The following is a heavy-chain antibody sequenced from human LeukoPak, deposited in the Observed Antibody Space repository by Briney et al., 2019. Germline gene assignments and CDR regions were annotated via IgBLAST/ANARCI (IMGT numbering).Heavy chain of an antibody. CDR3: AKERSDIVVVTAHNWYFDL. CDR2: ISGSGGST. Sequence: GGSLRLSCAASGFTFSSYAMSWVRQAPGKGLEWVSAISGSGGSTYYADSVKGRFTISRDNSKNTLYLQMNSLRAEDTAVYYCAKERSDIVVVTAHNWYFDLWGRGTLVTVSS. J-gene: IGHJ2*01. D-gene: IGHD2-21*02. CDR1: GFTFSSYA. V-gene: IGHV3-23*01.